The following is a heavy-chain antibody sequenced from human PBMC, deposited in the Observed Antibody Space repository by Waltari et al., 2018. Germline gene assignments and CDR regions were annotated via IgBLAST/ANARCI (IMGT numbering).Heavy chain of an antibody. CDR1: GGSISSGSYY. J-gene: IGHJ4*02. CDR3: ARGLNTIFGVVTPFDY. D-gene: IGHD3-3*01. Sequence: QVQLQESGPGLVKPSQTLSLTCTVSGGSISSGSYYWSWIRQPAGKGLEWIGRIYTSGSTNYNPSLKSLVTISVDTSKNQFSLKLSSVTAADTAVYYCARGLNTIFGVVTPFDYWGQGTLVTVSS. CDR2: IYTSGST. V-gene: IGHV4-61*02.